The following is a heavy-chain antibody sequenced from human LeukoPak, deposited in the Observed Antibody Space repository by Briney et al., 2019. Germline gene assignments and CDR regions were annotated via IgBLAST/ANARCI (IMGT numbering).Heavy chain of an antibody. D-gene: IGHD3-16*01. J-gene: IGHJ6*02. Sequence: GGSLRLSCAASGFTFSSYWMNWARQAPGKGLEWVASINHNGNVNYYVDSVKGRFTISRDNAKNSLYLQMSNLRAEDTDVYFCARGGGLDVWGQGATVTVSS. CDR1: GFTFSSYW. V-gene: IGHV3-7*03. CDR3: ARGGGLDV. CDR2: INHNGNVN.